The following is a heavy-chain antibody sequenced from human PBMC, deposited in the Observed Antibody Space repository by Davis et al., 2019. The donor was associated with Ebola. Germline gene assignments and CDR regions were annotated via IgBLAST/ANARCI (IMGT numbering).Heavy chain of an antibody. CDR3: AVRYRDY. V-gene: IGHV3-7*01. Sequence: PGGSLRLSCVASGFTFSGSWMSWVRQAPGKGLEWVANIKNDGSEKNYVDSVKGRFTISRDNAKNSLYLQMNSLRAEDTAVYCCAVRYRDYWGQGTLVTVSS. D-gene: IGHD1-26*01. J-gene: IGHJ4*02. CDR1: GFTFSGSW. CDR2: IKNDGSEK.